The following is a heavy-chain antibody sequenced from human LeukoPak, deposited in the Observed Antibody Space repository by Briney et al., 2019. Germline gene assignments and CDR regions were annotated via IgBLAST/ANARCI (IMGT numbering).Heavy chain of an antibody. CDR3: AKPVSGSGSYYFPPFDY. D-gene: IGHD3-10*01. CDR1: GFTFSRYS. J-gene: IGHJ4*02. Sequence: GGSLRLSCAASGFTFSRYSMNWVRQAPGKGLEWVSSISISSSYIYYADSVKGRFTMSRDNAKNSLYLQMNSLRAEDTAVYYCAKPVSGSGSYYFPPFDYWGQGTLVTVSS. V-gene: IGHV3-21*04. CDR2: ISISSSYI.